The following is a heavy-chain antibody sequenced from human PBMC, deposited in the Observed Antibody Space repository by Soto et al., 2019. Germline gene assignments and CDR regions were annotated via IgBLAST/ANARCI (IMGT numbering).Heavy chain of an antibody. Sequence: ESGGGLVKPGGSLRLSCAASGFPFNNAWINWVRQVPGKGLEWVGRVKSKAEGGSGDYAAPVKGRFVVSRDDSKDIVYLQMNSLKIEDTGVYYCTTDSRTTLPEIRFDYWGHGTQVTVSS. CDR2: VKSKAEGGSG. CDR1: GFPFNNAW. D-gene: IGHD1-26*01. CDR3: TTDSRTTLPEIRFDY. J-gene: IGHJ4*01. V-gene: IGHV3-15*07.